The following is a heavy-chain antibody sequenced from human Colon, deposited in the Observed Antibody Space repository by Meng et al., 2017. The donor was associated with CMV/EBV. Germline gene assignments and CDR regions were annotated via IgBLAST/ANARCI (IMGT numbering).Heavy chain of an antibody. CDR2: IADSGGGT. CDR1: GFHFSSQT. Sequence: EVPLRASGGGFAPPEGSLRILFVAPGFHFSSQTMSWVRQAPGKGLEWVSNIADSGGGTYYAETVKGRFIISRDNSKNTLYLQMNSLRAEDTAVYYCVNRGWLESWGQGTLVTVSS. V-gene: IGHV3-23*01. CDR3: VNRGWLES. D-gene: IGHD3-16*01. J-gene: IGHJ5*01.